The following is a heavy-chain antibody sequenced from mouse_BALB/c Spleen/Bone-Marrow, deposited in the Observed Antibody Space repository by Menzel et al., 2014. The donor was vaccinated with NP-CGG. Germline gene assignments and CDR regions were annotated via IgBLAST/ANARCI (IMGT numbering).Heavy chain of an antibody. CDR1: GYTFTSYY. CDR3: ARGGNFDVMDY. CDR2: INPSNGAN. Sequence: QVQLQQSGAELVKPGASVKLSCKASGYTFTSYYMFWLKQRPGQGLEWIGGINPSNGANNFNEKFKSKATLTVDKSSSTAYMQLSSLSSEDSAVYYCARGGNFDVMDYWGQGTSVTVSS. V-gene: IGHV1S81*02. J-gene: IGHJ4*01.